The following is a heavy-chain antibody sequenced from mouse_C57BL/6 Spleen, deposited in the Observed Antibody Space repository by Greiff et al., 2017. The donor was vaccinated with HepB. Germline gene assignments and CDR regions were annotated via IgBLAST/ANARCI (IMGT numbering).Heavy chain of an antibody. Sequence: QVHVKQSGAELVRPGASVKLSCKASGYTFPDYYINWVKQRPGQGLEWIARIYPGSGNTYYNEKFKGKATLTAEKSSSTAYMQLNSLTSEDSAVYFCARTESTVVAHFDYWGQGTTLTVSS. CDR2: IYPGSGNT. CDR3: ARTESTVVAHFDY. D-gene: IGHD1-1*01. V-gene: IGHV1-76*01. CDR1: GYTFPDYY. J-gene: IGHJ2*01.